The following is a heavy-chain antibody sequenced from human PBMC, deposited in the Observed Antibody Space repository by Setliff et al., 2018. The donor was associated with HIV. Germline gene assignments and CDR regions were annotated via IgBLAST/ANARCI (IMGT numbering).Heavy chain of an antibody. CDR3: ARSFGNGNSRLGN. CDR2: IYSDGST. CDR1: GGSIRDYY. V-gene: IGHV4-4*07. J-gene: IGHJ4*02. Sequence: SETLSLTCRVSGGSIRDYYWNWIRQPAGKGLEWIGRIYSDGSTNYDPSLKSRVTMSVDTSKNQFSLKLSSVTAADTAVYYCARSFGNGNSRLGNWGQGTLVTVSS. D-gene: IGHD2-8*01.